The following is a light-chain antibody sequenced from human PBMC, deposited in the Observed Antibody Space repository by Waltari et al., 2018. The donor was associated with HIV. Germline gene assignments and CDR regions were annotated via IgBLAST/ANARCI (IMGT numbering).Light chain of an antibody. Sequence: DIQMTQSPSSLSAFVGDRVTITCQASQDINNYLNWYHQKPGRAPEVLIYDAFNLKPDLPSRFSGSASGTDFTLTISDLQPEDIGTYYCQQYNNVPYTFGQGTTLQI. CDR2: DAF. CDR3: QQYNNVPYT. J-gene: IGKJ2*01. CDR1: QDINNY. V-gene: IGKV1-33*01.